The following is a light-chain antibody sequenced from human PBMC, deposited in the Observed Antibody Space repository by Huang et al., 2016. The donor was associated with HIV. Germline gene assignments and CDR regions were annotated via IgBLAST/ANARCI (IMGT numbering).Light chain of an antibody. CDR1: QGIINS. Sequence: DIQMTQSPSSLSPSVGDRVTITCRASQGIINSLAWYQQKPGKAPKLLLHSTSRLESGVPSRFSGSGSGTDYTLTISSLQPEDFATYYCQQYYSTPTFGQGTKVEIK. V-gene: IGKV1-NL1*01. J-gene: IGKJ1*01. CDR2: STS. CDR3: QQYYSTPT.